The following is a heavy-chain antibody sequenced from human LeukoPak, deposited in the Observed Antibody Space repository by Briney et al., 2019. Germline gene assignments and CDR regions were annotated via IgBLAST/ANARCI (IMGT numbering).Heavy chain of an antibody. CDR2: IYYSGST. CDR3: ARTATVTTGSSGREYYYYGMDV. CDR1: GGSISSGDYY. V-gene: IGHV4-30-4*01. J-gene: IGHJ6*02. Sequence: SQTLSLTCTVSGGSISSGDYYWSWIRQPPGKGLEWIGYIYYSGSTYYNPSLKSRVTISVDTSKNQFSLKLSSVTAADTAVYYCARTATVTTGSSGREYYYYGMDVWGQGTTVTVSS. D-gene: IGHD4-11*01.